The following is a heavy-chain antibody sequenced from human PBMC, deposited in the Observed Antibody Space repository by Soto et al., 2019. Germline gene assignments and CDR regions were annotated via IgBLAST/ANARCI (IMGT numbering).Heavy chain of an antibody. CDR3: SMVDNYVTPTQQDV. CDR1: GYIFVNYG. J-gene: IGHJ6*02. Sequence: QVQLVQSGDEVRKPGSSVKVSCKASGYIFVNYGIAWVRQAPGQGLEWIGWISPYSGNTHYASKAQGRLTMTTDTSTSTDNMDLGSLTSDDTAVYYCSMVDNYVTPTQQDVWGQGTTVTVSS. CDR2: ISPYSGNT. D-gene: IGHD3-16*01. V-gene: IGHV1-18*01.